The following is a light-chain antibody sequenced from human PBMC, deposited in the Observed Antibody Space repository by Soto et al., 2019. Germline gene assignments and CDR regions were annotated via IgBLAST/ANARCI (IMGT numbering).Light chain of an antibody. Sequence: QSVPTQPASVSGSPGQSITISCTGTSSDVGGYNYVSWYQQHPGKAPKLMIYEVSNRPSGVSNRFSGSKSGNTASLTISGLQAEDEADYYCSSYTSSSTLVFGGGTKLTVL. CDR1: SSDVGGYNY. J-gene: IGLJ2*01. V-gene: IGLV2-14*01. CDR3: SSYTSSSTLV. CDR2: EVS.